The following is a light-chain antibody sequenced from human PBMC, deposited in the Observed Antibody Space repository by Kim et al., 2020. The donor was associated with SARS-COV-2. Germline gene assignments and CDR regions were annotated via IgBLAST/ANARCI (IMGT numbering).Light chain of an antibody. CDR1: SANVGNQG. CDR3: SAWDDSLGVWV. Sequence: QTATLTCTGNSANVGNQGAAWLQQHQGHPPKLLSYRNNNRPSGISERLSASRSGNTASLTITGLQPEDEADYYCSAWDDSLGVWVFGGGTQLTVL. CDR2: RNN. V-gene: IGLV10-54*01. J-gene: IGLJ3*02.